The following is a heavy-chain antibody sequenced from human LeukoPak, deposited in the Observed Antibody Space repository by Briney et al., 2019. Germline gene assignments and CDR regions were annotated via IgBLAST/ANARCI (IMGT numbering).Heavy chain of an antibody. J-gene: IGHJ4*02. CDR1: GGSISSSNW. CDR2: IYHSGST. D-gene: IGHD3-22*01. V-gene: IGHV4-4*02. CDR3: ARDRRGDYYYDSSGYFDY. Sequence: SETLSLTCAVSGGSISSSNWWSWVRQPPGKGLEWIGEIYHSGSTNYNPSLKSRVTISVDKPKNQFSLKLSSVTAADTAVYYCARDRRGDYYYDSSGYFDYWGQGTLVTVSS.